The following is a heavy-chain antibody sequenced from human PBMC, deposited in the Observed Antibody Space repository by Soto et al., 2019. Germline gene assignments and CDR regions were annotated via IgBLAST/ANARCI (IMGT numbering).Heavy chain of an antibody. CDR3: ARDRSYTTDY. D-gene: IGHD1-26*01. V-gene: IGHV3-74*01. CDR1: GFTFSNSW. Sequence: EVQLVESGGGFVQPGGSLRLSCAASGFTFSNSWMHWVRQAPGKGLVWVSYINSDGSTTTYADSVEGRFTISRDNAKNTVYLQITSLTAEDTAVYYCARDRSYTTDYWGQGTLVTVSS. J-gene: IGHJ4*02. CDR2: INSDGSTT.